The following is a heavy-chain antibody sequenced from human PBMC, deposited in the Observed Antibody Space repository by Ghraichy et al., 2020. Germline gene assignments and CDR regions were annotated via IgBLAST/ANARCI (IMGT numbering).Heavy chain of an antibody. J-gene: IGHJ6*02. CDR1: GYTFTSYY. V-gene: IGHV1-46*01. CDR3: AREPLIVVVPAAIRGSDYYYYGMDV. D-gene: IGHD2-2*02. Sequence: ASVKVSCKASGYTFTSYYMHWVRQAPGQGLEWMGIINPSGGSTSYAQKFQGRVTMTRDTSTSTVYMELSSLRSEDTAVYYCAREPLIVVVPAAIRGSDYYYYGMDVWGQGTTVTVSS. CDR2: INPSGGST.